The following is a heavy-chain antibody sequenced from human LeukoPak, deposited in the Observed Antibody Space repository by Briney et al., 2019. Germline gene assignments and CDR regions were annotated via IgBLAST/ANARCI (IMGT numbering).Heavy chain of an antibody. D-gene: IGHD4-11*01. V-gene: IGHV1-18*01. CDR2: ISAYNGNT. Sequence: ASVKVSCKASGYTFTSYGISWVRQAPGQGLEWMGWISAYNGNTNYAQKLQGRVTMTTDTSTSTAYMELRSLRSDDTAVYYCARDPGHDTSNYGGLDFWGQGTLVTVSS. J-gene: IGHJ4*02. CDR3: ARDPGHDTSNYGGLDF. CDR1: GYTFTSYG.